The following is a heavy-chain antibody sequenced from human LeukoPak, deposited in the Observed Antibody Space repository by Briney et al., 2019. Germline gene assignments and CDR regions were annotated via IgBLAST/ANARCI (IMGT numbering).Heavy chain of an antibody. D-gene: IGHD4-17*01. Sequence: ASVKVSCKASGYTFTSYEINWVRLATGQGLEWMGWMTPNNGNTVYAQKFQGRVTMTRDTSTSTAYMELSSLRSEDTAVYYCAGGTTVTTDYYFDYWGQGTLVTVSS. CDR2: MTPNNGNT. J-gene: IGHJ4*02. CDR3: AGGTTVTTDYYFDY. V-gene: IGHV1-8*01. CDR1: GYTFTSYE.